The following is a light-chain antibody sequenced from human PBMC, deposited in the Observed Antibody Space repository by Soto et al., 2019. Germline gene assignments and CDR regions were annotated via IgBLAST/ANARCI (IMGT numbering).Light chain of an antibody. CDR1: QSIGSD. CDR3: QQYNKWPPLT. CDR2: GGS. J-gene: IGKJ5*01. V-gene: IGKV3-15*01. Sequence: EVGLTQSPATLSVSPGERAILSCRASQSIGSDLAWYQQKVGQAPRLLIYGGSTRATGIPARFGGSGSGTEFTLTISSLQSEDFAVYYCQQYNKWPPLTFGQGARLEIK.